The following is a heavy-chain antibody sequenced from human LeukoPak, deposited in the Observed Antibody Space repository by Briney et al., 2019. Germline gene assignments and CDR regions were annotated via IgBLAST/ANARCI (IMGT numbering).Heavy chain of an antibody. Sequence: GASVKVSCKASGYTFTSYGISWVRQAPGQGLEWMGWISAYNGNTNYAQKLQGRVTMTTDTSTSTAYMELRSLRSDDTAVYYCAVSTSQYYYYYGMDVWGQGTTVTVSS. CDR2: ISAYNGNT. D-gene: IGHD3-16*02. J-gene: IGHJ6*02. CDR3: AVSTSQYYYYYGMDV. CDR1: GYTFTSYG. V-gene: IGHV1-18*01.